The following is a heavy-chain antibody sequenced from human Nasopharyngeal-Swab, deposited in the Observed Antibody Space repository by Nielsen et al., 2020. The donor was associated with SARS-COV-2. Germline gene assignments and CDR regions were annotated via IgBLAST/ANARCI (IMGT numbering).Heavy chain of an antibody. Sequence: SETLSLTCTVSGGSISSGDYYWSWIRQPPGKGLEWIGYIYYSGSTYYNPSLKSRVTISVDTSKNQFSLKLSSVTAADTAVYYCARCGYSYPTGPPLPLDYWGQGTLDTVSS. V-gene: IGHV4-30-4*01. CDR2: IYYSGST. CDR1: GGSISSGDYY. CDR3: ARCGYSYPTGPPLPLDY. J-gene: IGHJ4*02. D-gene: IGHD5-18*01.